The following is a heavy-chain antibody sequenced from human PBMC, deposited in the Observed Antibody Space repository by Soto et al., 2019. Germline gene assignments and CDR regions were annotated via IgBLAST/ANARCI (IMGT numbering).Heavy chain of an antibody. Sequence: QVQLVESGGGVVQPGRSLRLSCAASGFTFSSYGMHWVRQAPGKGLEWVAIISYDGNNKYYADSVKGRFTISRDNSKHTLYLQMNSLRAEDTAVYYCAKRYGSGWYSFDYCGQGTLVIVSS. V-gene: IGHV3-30*18. J-gene: IGHJ4*02. CDR1: GFTFSSYG. CDR2: ISYDGNNK. D-gene: IGHD6-19*01. CDR3: AKRYGSGWYSFDY.